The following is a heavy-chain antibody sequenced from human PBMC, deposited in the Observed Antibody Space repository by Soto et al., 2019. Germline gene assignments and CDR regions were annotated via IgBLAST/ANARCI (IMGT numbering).Heavy chain of an antibody. D-gene: IGHD3-3*01. Sequence: EASVKVSCKASGGTFSSYTISWVRQAPGKGLEWKGKIIPILGIANYAQKFQGRVTITADKSTSTAYMELSSLRSEDTAVYYCAFEAVYHDFWSGYSIPPGRRFDPWGQGTLVTVSS. J-gene: IGHJ5*02. CDR1: GGTFSSYT. CDR2: IIPILGIA. V-gene: IGHV1-69*02. CDR3: AFEAVYHDFWSGYSIPPGRRFDP.